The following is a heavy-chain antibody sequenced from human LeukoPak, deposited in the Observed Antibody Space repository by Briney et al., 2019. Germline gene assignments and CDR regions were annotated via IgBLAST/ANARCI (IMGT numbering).Heavy chain of an antibody. J-gene: IGHJ4*02. V-gene: IGHV4-34*01. CDR3: ARGRGYSYGGDY. CDR2: INHSGST. CDR1: GGSFSGYY. Sequence: SETLSLTCAVYGGSFSGYYWSWIRQPPGKGLEWIGEINHSGSTNYNPSLESRVTISVDTSKNQFSLKLSSVTAADTAVYYCARGRGYSYGGDYWGQGTLVTVSS. D-gene: IGHD5-18*01.